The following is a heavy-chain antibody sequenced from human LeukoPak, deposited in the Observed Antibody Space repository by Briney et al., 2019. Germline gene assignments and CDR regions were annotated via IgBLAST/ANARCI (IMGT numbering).Heavy chain of an antibody. CDR1: GYTFTSYG. J-gene: IGHJ6*02. CDR3: ARVDTDSSAYYYYYGMDV. V-gene: IGHV1-18*01. Sequence: GASVKVSCKASGYTFTSYGISWVRQAPGQGLEWMGWISGYNGNTKYVQKFQGRATMTTDTSTSTAYMELRSLRSDDTAVYYCARVDTDSSAYYYYYGMDVWGQGTTVTVSS. D-gene: IGHD3-22*01. CDR2: ISGYNGNT.